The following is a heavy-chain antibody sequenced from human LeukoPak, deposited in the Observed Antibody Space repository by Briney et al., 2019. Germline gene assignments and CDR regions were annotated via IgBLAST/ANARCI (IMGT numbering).Heavy chain of an antibody. CDR3: AKDGSSWDYYYHYYMDV. J-gene: IGHJ6*03. CDR2: ISGSGGYT. D-gene: IGHD6-13*01. Sequence: ETLSLTCTVSGGSISSGSYYWSWIRQPAGKGLEWVSGISGSGGYTYYADSVRGRFAISRDNSKNTVYLQMNSLRVEDTAIYYCAKDGSSWDYYYHYYMDVWGNGTTVTVSS. CDR1: GGSISSGSYY. V-gene: IGHV3-23*01.